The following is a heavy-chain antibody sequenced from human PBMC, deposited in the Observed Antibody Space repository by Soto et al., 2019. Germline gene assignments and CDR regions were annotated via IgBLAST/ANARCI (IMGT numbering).Heavy chain of an antibody. J-gene: IGHJ4*02. D-gene: IGHD3-3*01. Sequence: GASVKVSCKASGGTFSSYAISWVRQAPGQGLEWMGGIIPIFGTANYAQKFQGRVTITADESTSTAYMELSSLRSEDTAVYYCARDHKRTGYDFWSGYYTGGSFREYYFDYWGQGTLVTVSS. CDR2: IIPIFGTA. V-gene: IGHV1-69*13. CDR3: ARDHKRTGYDFWSGYYTGGSFREYYFDY. CDR1: GGTFSSYA.